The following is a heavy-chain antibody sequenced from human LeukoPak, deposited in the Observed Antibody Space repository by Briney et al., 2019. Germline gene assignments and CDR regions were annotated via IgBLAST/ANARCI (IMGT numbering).Heavy chain of an antibody. CDR1: GFTFSSYD. V-gene: IGHV3-13*01. J-gene: IGHJ4*02. CDR2: ISTAGDT. CDR3: ARGTYYYDSSGYPNFDY. D-gene: IGHD3-22*01. Sequence: GGSLRLSCAASGFTFSSYDMHWVRQAPGKGLEWVSAISTAGDTYYPGSVKGRFTISRENSKNSLYLQMNSLRAGDTAVYYCARGTYYYDSSGYPNFDYWGQGTLVTVSS.